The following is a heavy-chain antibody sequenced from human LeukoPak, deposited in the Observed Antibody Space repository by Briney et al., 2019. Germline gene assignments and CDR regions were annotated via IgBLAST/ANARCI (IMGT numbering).Heavy chain of an antibody. J-gene: IGHJ4*02. Sequence: GGSLRLSCGASGFTFSSYEMNWVRQAPGKGLEWVSYISSSGSTIYYADSVKGRFTISRDSAKNSLYLQMNSLRAEDTAVYYCARSSSWYGPFDYWGQGTLVTVSS. CDR3: ARSSSWYGPFDY. V-gene: IGHV3-48*03. CDR1: GFTFSSYE. D-gene: IGHD6-13*01. CDR2: ISSSGSTI.